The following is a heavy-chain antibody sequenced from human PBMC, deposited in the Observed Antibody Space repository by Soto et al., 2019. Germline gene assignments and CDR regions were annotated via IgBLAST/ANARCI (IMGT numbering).Heavy chain of an antibody. CDR3: ARGGRREHGFYYYYGMDV. CDR1: GGSFSGYY. J-gene: IGHJ6*02. CDR2: INHSGST. Sequence: PSETLSLTCAVYGGSFSGYYWSWIRQPPGKGLEWIGEINHSGSTNYNPSLKSRVTISVDTSKNQFSLKLSSVTAADTAVYYCARGGRREHGFYYYYGMDVWGQGTTVTVSS. D-gene: IGHD1-26*01. V-gene: IGHV4-34*01.